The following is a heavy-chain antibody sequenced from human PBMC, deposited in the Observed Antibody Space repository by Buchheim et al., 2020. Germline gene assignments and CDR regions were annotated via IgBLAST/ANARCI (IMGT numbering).Heavy chain of an antibody. CDR3: AKFSGRGGDYFDY. CDR1: GFTFSSYG. Sequence: QVQLVESGGGVVQPGRSLRLSCAASGFTFSSYGMHWVRQAPGKGLEWVAVISYDGSNKYYADSVKGRFTISRDNSTNTLYLQMNSLRAEDTAVYYCAKFSGRGGDYFDYWGQGTL. D-gene: IGHD2-15*01. V-gene: IGHV3-30*18. CDR2: ISYDGSNK. J-gene: IGHJ4*02.